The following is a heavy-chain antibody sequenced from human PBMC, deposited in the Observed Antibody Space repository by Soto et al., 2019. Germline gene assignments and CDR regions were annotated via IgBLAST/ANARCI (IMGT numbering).Heavy chain of an antibody. CDR2: IYYSGST. CDR3: ARPTFYTAMVPD. CDR1: GGSISSSSYY. J-gene: IGHJ4*02. V-gene: IGHV4-39*01. Sequence: QLQLQESGPGLVKPSETLSLTCTVSGGSISSSSYYWGWICQPPGKGLEWIGSIYYSGSTYYNPSLKSRVTISVDTSKNQFSLKLSSVTAADTAVYYCARPTFYTAMVPDWGQGTLVTVSS. D-gene: IGHD5-18*01.